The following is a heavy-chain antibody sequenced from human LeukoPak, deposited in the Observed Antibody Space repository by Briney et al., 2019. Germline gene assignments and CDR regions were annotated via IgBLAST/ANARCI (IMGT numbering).Heavy chain of an antibody. D-gene: IGHD5-18*01. CDR1: GGSISGNA. Sequence: PSETLSLTCTVSGGSISGNAWSWIRQTPEKGLEWIGYIYKSGSTKYNPSLKGRVTISPDTSKNQFSLKLRSVAAADTAVYYCARLGSYGYFDYWGQGTLVTVSS. J-gene: IGHJ4*02. CDR3: ARLGSYGYFDY. CDR2: IYKSGST. V-gene: IGHV4-59*08.